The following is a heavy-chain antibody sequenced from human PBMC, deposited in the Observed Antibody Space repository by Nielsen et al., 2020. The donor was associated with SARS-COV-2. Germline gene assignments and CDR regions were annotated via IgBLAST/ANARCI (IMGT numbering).Heavy chain of an antibody. CDR3: AKASCNDFRRGYYFDY. J-gene: IGHJ4*02. Sequence: SVKVSCKASGGTFSSNAISWVRQAPGQALEWMGRIIPILVKPNYAQQFQGRVTITADKSTSTVYMELSSLKSEDTAVYYCAKASCNDFRRGYYFDYWGQGTLVTVSS. CDR1: GGTFSSNA. D-gene: IGHD3-3*01. V-gene: IGHV1-69*04. CDR2: IIPILVKP.